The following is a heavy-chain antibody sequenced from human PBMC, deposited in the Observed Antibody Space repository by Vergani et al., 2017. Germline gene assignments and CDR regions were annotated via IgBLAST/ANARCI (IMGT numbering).Heavy chain of an antibody. CDR1: GFTFDDYA. J-gene: IGHJ4*02. CDR2: ISWNSGSI. Sequence: EVQLVESGGGLVQPGRSLRLSCAASGFTFDDYAMHWVRQAPGKGLEWVSGISWNSGSIGYADSVKGRFTISRDNAKNSLYLQMNSLRAEDMALYYCAKDMGGYDYGPLDYWGQGTLVTVCS. V-gene: IGHV3-9*03. D-gene: IGHD5-12*01. CDR3: AKDMGGYDYGPLDY.